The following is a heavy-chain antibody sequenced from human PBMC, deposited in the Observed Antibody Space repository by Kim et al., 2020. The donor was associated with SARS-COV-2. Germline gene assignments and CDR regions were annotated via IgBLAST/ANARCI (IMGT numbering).Heavy chain of an antibody. J-gene: IGHJ3*01. Sequence: SAKNYVEAVKGRFTISRDNAKNSVYLQVNSLRVEDTAIYYCARGGDYAFDVWGQGTMVTVSS. CDR3: ARGGDYAFDV. V-gene: IGHV3-7*01. CDR2: SAK.